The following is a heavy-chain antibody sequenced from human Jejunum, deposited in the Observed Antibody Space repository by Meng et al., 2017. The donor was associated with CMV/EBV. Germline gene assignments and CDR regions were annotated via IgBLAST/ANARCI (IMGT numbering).Heavy chain of an antibody. J-gene: IGHJ4*02. CDR1: GYRFASYG. Sequence: QFQLVQSGAEVKKPGASVTVSCETSGYRFASYGISWLRQAPGQGLEWMGWNSLYNGNTNYAQNLQGRVTMTTDTSTNSAYMELRNLRSDDTAVYYCARVAYGANYLDSWGQGTLVTVSS. CDR3: ARVAYGANYLDS. CDR2: NSLYNGNT. D-gene: IGHD4/OR15-4a*01. V-gene: IGHV1-18*01.